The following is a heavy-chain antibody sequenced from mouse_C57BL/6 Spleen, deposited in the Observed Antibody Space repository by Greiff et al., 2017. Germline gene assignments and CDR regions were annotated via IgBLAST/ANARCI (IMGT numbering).Heavy chain of an antibody. D-gene: IGHD1-1*01. J-gene: IGHJ4*01. CDR3: ARDSLLGGY. CDR2: IHPNSGST. CDR1: GYTFTSYW. V-gene: IGHV1-64*01. Sequence: VQLQQPGAELVKPGASVKLSCKASGYTFTSYWMHWVKQRPGQGLEWIGMIHPNSGSTNYNEKFKSKDTLTVDKSSSTAYMQLSSLTSEDSAVYYCARDSLLGGYWGQGTSVTVSS.